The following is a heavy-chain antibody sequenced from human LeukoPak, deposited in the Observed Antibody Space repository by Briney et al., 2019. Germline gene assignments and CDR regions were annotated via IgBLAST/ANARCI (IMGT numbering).Heavy chain of an antibody. CDR3: ASRPPHGDFLVFDY. CDR1: GXIFSSYE. CDR2: ISRSSSTI. Sequence: GGSLRLSCAASGXIFSSYEVNWVRQAPGKGLEWVSYISRSSSTIYYADSVKGRFTIPRDNAKNSLYLQMNSLRAEDTAVYYCASRPPHGDFLVFDYWGQGTLVTVSS. J-gene: IGHJ4*02. V-gene: IGHV3-48*03. D-gene: IGHD2-21*01.